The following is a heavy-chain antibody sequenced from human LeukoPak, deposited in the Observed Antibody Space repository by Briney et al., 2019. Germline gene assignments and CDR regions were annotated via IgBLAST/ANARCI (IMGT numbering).Heavy chain of an antibody. CDR2: IYYSGST. D-gene: IGHD3-3*01. Sequence: KSSETLSLTCTVSGGSISSSSSYYWGWIRQPPGKGLEWIGSIYYSGSTYYNPSLKSRVTISVDTSKNQFSLKLSSVTAADTAVYYCARIITIFGVVTFDAFDIWGQGTMVTVSS. CDR1: GGSISSSSSYY. V-gene: IGHV4-39*01. J-gene: IGHJ3*02. CDR3: ARIITIFGVVTFDAFDI.